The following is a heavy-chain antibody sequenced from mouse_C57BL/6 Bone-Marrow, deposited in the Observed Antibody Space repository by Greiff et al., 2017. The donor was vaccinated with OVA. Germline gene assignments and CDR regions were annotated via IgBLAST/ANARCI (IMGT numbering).Heavy chain of an antibody. CDR2: IYPGGGYT. CDR3: ARGNGAHFDY. J-gene: IGHJ2*01. CDR1: GYTFTNYW. D-gene: IGHD3-1*01. V-gene: IGHV1-63*01. Sequence: VQLQQSGAELVRPGTSVKMSCKASGYTFTNYWIGWAKQRPGHGLEWIGDIYPGGGYTNYNEKFKGKAPLTADKSSSTACMQFSSLTSEDSAIYYCARGNGAHFDYWGQGTTLTVSS.